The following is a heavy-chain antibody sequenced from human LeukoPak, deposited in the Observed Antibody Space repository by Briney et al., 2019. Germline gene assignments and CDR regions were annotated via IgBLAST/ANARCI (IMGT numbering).Heavy chain of an antibody. Sequence: ASVKVSCKASGYTFTSYYMHWVRQAPGQGLEWMGIINPSGGSTSYAQKFQGRVTMTRDTSTSTVYMELSSLRSEDTAVYYCARARRGEYQLLHFDYWGQGTLVTVSS. CDR1: GYTFTSYY. CDR3: ARARRGEYQLLHFDY. D-gene: IGHD2-2*01. V-gene: IGHV1-46*01. J-gene: IGHJ4*02. CDR2: INPSGGST.